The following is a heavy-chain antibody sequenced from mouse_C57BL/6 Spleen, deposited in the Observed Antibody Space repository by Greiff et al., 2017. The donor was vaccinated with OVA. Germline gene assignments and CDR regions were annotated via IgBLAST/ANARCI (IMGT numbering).Heavy chain of an antibody. V-gene: IGHV5-17*01. CDR2: ISSGSSTI. J-gene: IGHJ3*01. CDR1: GFTFSDYG. D-gene: IGHD2-2*01. CDR3: ARGGGYLFAY. Sequence: EVKLVESGGGLVKPGGSLKLSCAASGFTFSDYGMHWVRQAPEKGLEWVAYISSGSSTIYYADTVKGRFTISRDNAKNTLFLQMTSLRSEDTAMYYCARGGGYLFAYWGQGTLVTVSA.